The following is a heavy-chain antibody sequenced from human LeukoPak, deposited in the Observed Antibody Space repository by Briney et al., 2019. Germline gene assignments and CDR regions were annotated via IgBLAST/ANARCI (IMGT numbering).Heavy chain of an antibody. J-gene: IGHJ5*02. V-gene: IGHV1-2*02. D-gene: IGHD6-13*01. Sequence: ASVKVSCKASGYTFTGYYMHWVRQAPGQGLEWMGWINPNSGGTNYAQKFQGRVTMTRDTSISTAYMELSRLRSDDTAVYYCARDLGSSSRFDPWGQGTLVTVSS. CDR3: ARDLGSSSRFDP. CDR1: GYTFTGYY. CDR2: INPNSGGT.